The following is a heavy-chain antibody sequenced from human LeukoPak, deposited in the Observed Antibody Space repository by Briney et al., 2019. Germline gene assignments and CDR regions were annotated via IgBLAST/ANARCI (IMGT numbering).Heavy chain of an antibody. CDR3: ASDDFWSDYQIDY. CDR1: GFTFSSYW. J-gene: IGHJ4*02. CDR2: IKQDGSEK. V-gene: IGHV3-7*01. Sequence: GGSLRLSCAASGFTFSSYWMSWVRQAPGKGLEWVANIKQDGSEKYYVDSVKGRFTISRDNAKNSLYLQMNSLRAEDTAVYYCASDDFWSDYQIDYWGQGTLVTVSS. D-gene: IGHD3-3*01.